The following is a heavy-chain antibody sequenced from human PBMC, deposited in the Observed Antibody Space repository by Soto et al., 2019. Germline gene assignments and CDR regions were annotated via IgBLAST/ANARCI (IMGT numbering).Heavy chain of an antibody. CDR1: GYSFTSYW. J-gene: IGHJ6*02. Sequence: PGESRKISCKGSGYSFTSYWIGWVRQMPGKGLEWMGIIYPGDSDTRYSPSFQGQVTISADKSISTAYLQWSSLKASDTAMYYCARHMGQGEVPAAIVGPYYYYGMDVWGQGTTVTVSS. D-gene: IGHD2-2*01. CDR2: IYPGDSDT. V-gene: IGHV5-51*01. CDR3: ARHMGQGEVPAAIVGPYYYYGMDV.